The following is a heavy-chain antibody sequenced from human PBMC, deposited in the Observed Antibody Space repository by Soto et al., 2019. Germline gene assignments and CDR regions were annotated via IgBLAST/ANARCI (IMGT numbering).Heavy chain of an antibody. Sequence: QITLKESGPTLVKPTQTLTLTCTISGFSLITSGVGVGWIRQPPGKALEWLALIYWDDDKRYSPSLKSRLTITKDTSKSQVVLTMTNMDPAATATYYCAHIVTGCFTWGRGALVTVSS. CDR1: GFSLITSGVG. V-gene: IGHV2-5*02. D-gene: IGHD3-16*01. J-gene: IGHJ5*02. CDR3: AHIVTGCFT. CDR2: IYWDDDK.